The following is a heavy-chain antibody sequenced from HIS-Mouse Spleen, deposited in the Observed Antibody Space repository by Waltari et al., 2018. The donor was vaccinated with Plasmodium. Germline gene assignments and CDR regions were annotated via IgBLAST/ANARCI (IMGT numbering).Heavy chain of an antibody. Sequence: EVQLVESGGGLVQPGGSLRLSCAASGFTFSSYWMSWVRQAPGKGVGWVAKIKQDGSEKYYVESVKGRFTISRDNAKNSLYLQMNSLRAEDTAVYYCASSWYWYFDLWGRGTLVTVSS. CDR3: ASSWYWYFDL. J-gene: IGHJ2*01. V-gene: IGHV3-7*01. D-gene: IGHD6-13*01. CDR2: IKQDGSEK. CDR1: GFTFSSYW.